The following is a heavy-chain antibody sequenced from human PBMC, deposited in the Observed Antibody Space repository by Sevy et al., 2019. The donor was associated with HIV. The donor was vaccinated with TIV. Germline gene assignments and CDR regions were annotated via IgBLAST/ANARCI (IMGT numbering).Heavy chain of an antibody. J-gene: IGHJ3*02. CDR3: TREKYYYDSSGYYPGAFDI. CDR1: GFTFGDYA. Sequence: GSLRLSCTASGFTFGDYAMSWFRQAPGKGLEWVGFIRSKAYGGTTEYAASVKGRFTISRDDSKSIAYLQMNSLKTEDTAVYYCTREKYYYDSSGYYPGAFDIWGQGTMVTVSS. D-gene: IGHD3-22*01. V-gene: IGHV3-49*03. CDR2: IRSKAYGGTT.